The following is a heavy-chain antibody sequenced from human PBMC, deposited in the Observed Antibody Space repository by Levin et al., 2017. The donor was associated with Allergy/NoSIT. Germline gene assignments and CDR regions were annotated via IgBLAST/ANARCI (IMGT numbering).Heavy chain of an antibody. CDR3: ARASIAARGVWFDP. V-gene: IGHV4-31*03. CDR1: GGSISSGGYY. J-gene: IGHJ5*02. CDR2: IYYSGST. D-gene: IGHD6-6*01. Sequence: SETLSLTCTVSGGSISSGGYYWSWIRQHPGKGLEWIGYIYYSGSTYYNPSLKSRVTISVDTSKNQFSLKLSSVTAADTAVYYCARASIAARGVWFDPWGQGTLVTVSS.